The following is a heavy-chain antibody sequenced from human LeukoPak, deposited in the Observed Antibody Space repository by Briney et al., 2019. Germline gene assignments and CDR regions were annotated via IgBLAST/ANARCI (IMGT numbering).Heavy chain of an antibody. Sequence: GASVKVSCKASGYTFTGYYMHWVRQAPGQGLEWMGRIIPILGIANYAQKFQGRVTITADKSTSTAYMELSSLRSEDTAVYYCARLYSGSYQGHAFDIWGQGTMVTVSS. J-gene: IGHJ3*02. D-gene: IGHD1-26*01. V-gene: IGHV1-69*02. CDR1: GYTFTGYY. CDR3: ARLYSGSYQGHAFDI. CDR2: IIPILGIA.